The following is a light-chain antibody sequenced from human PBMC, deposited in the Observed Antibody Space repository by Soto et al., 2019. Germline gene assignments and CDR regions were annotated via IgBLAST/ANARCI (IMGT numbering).Light chain of an antibody. J-gene: IGKJ4*01. CDR2: GAS. CDR3: QQYNNWPLT. CDR1: QSVSSN. Sequence: EIVMTQSPATLSVSPGERATLSCRASQSVSSNLAWYQQKPGQAPRLLIYGASTRATGIPARFSGSGSGTEFTLTISSLQSDDVAVYYCQQYNNWPLTFGGGTKVEIK. V-gene: IGKV3D-15*01.